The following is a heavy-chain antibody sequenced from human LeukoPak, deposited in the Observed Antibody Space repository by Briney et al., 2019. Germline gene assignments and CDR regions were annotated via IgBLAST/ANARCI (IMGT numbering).Heavy chain of an antibody. Sequence: PSETLSLTCTVSGGSISSNYWSWIRQPAGKGLEWIGRIYTSGSTNYNPSLKSRVTMSVDTSKNQVSLRLTSVTAADTAVYYCARDKYCSSTTCYGLSAFDIWGQGTMVTASS. CDR1: GGSISSNY. CDR2: IYTSGST. V-gene: IGHV4-4*07. CDR3: ARDKYCSSTTCYGLSAFDI. D-gene: IGHD2-2*01. J-gene: IGHJ3*02.